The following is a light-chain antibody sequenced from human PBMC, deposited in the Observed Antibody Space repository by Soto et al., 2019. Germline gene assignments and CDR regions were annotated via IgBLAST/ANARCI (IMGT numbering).Light chain of an antibody. V-gene: IGKV3-20*01. Sequence: EIVLTQSPGTLSLSPGERATLSCRASQSVSSSYLAWYQQKPGQAPRLLIYGASSRATGIPDRFSGSGSGTDFTLTISRLEPEDFAVDYCQQYGSSVYTFGQGTKLEIK. J-gene: IGKJ2*01. CDR2: GAS. CDR1: QSVSSSY. CDR3: QQYGSSVYT.